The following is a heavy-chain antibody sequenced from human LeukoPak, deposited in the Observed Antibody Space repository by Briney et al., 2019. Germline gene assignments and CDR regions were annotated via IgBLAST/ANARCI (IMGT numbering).Heavy chain of an antibody. Sequence: SETLSLTXTVSGGSISSYYWSWIRQPPGKGLEWIGYIYYSGSTNYNPSLKSRVTISVDTSKNQFSLKLSSVTAADTAVYYCARDRVGATPSWFDPWGQGTLVTVSS. V-gene: IGHV4-59*01. J-gene: IGHJ5*02. CDR2: IYYSGST. CDR1: GGSISSYY. D-gene: IGHD1-26*01. CDR3: ARDRVGATPSWFDP.